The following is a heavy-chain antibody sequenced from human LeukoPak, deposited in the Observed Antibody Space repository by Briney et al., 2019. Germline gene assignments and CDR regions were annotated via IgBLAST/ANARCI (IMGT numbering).Heavy chain of an antibody. Sequence: GSLRLSCAASGFTFSSYAMHWVRQAPGKGLEWVAVISYDGSNNYYADSVKGRFTISRDNSKNTLYLQMNSLRAEDTAVYYCARDPRDCSSTSCGYLDYWGQGTLVTVSS. CDR1: GFTFSSYA. CDR2: ISYDGSNN. J-gene: IGHJ4*02. CDR3: ARDPRDCSSTSCGYLDY. V-gene: IGHV3-30*04. D-gene: IGHD2-2*01.